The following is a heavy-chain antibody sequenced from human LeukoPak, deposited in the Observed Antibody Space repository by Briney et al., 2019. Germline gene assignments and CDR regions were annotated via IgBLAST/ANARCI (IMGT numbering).Heavy chain of an antibody. CDR1: GFTFSNYN. CDR2: ITTSSTTT. Sequence: GGSLRLSCAASGFTFSNYNMNWVRQAPGKGLEWVSYITTSSTTTYYADSVKGRFTISRDNATNSLYLQMNSLRAEDTAVYYCARDLAGYDFWGQGTLVTVSS. CDR3: ARDLAGYDF. J-gene: IGHJ4*02. D-gene: IGHD5-12*01. V-gene: IGHV3-48*04.